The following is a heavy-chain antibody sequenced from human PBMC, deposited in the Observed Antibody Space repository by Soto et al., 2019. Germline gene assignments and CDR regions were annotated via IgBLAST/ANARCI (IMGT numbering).Heavy chain of an antibody. V-gene: IGHV1-8*01. CDR2: MNPNDGNT. Sequence: GASVKVSCKASGYTFSNYEINWLRQSSGQGLEWMGRMNPNDGNTGYAQNFQGRVSMTRNTSINTAYMELSSLRSDDTAVYYCARGRGGYCSGGSCWSFDPWGQGTLVTVSS. D-gene: IGHD2-15*01. CDR3: ARGRGGYCSGGSCWSFDP. J-gene: IGHJ5*02. CDR1: GYTFSNYE.